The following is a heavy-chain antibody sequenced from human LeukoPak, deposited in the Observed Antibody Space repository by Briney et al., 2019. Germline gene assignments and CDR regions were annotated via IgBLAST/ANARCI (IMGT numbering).Heavy chain of an antibody. Sequence: GASVKVSCKASGYIFTSYYIHWVRQAPGQGLEWMRIINPSGGSTGYAQKFQGRVTMTRDTSTSTVYMELNSLRSDDTAVYHCARALPHVRSGYYYYYMDVWGKGTTVTISS. V-gene: IGHV1-46*01. CDR2: INPSGGST. J-gene: IGHJ6*03. CDR1: GYIFTSYY. CDR3: ARALPHVRSGYYYYYMDV. D-gene: IGHD6-25*01.